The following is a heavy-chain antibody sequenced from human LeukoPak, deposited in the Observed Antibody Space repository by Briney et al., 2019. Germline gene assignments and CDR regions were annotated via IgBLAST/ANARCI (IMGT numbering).Heavy chain of an antibody. CDR3: ARDVRAGYFYYGMDV. D-gene: IGHD2-21*01. CDR1: GYTFTSYG. Sequence: GASVKVSCKASGYTFTSYGISWVRQAPGQGPEWMGWISGYNGQTNYARKFQGRVTMTTDTSTSTAYMELRSLRSDDTAVYYCARDVRAGYFYYGMDVWGQGTTVTVSS. J-gene: IGHJ6*02. V-gene: IGHV1-18*01. CDR2: ISGYNGQT.